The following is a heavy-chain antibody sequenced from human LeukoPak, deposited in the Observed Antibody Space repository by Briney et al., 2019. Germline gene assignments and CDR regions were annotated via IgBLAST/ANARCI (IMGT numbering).Heavy chain of an antibody. CDR3: ARLVEYYDILTGPKGAYYFDY. CDR1: GGSFSGYY. V-gene: IGHV4-34*01. D-gene: IGHD3-9*01. CDR2: INHSGST. J-gene: IGHJ4*02. Sequence: SETLSLTCAVYGGSFSGYYWSWIRQPPGKGLEWIGEINHSGSTNYNPSLKSRVTVSVDTSKNQFSLKLSSVTAADTAVYYCARLVEYYDILTGPKGAYYFDYWGQGTLVTVSS.